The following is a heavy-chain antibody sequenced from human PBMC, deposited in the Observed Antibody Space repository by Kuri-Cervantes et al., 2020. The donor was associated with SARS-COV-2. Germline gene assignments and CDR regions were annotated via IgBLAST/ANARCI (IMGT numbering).Heavy chain of an antibody. D-gene: IGHD2-21*01. CDR1: GFTFSRYA. CDR2: ISYDGSNK. V-gene: IGHV3-30-3*01. CDR3: ARDRVGVYDS. J-gene: IGHJ4*02. Sequence: GESLKISCAASGFTFSRYAMHWVRQAPGKGLEWVAVISYDGSNKDYTASGKGRFTISRDNSQNTLYLQMKSLRTEDTALYYCARDRVGVYDSWGQGTLVTVSS.